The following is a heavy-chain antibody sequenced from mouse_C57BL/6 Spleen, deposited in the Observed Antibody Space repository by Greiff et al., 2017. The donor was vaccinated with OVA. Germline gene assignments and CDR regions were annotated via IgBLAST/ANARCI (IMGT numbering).Heavy chain of an antibody. J-gene: IGHJ3*01. CDR3: TRAYYYGSRGFAY. CDR2: IDPETGGT. V-gene: IGHV1-15*01. Sequence: LVESGAELVRPGASVTLSCKASGYTFTDYEMHWVKQTPVHGLEWIGAIDPETGGTAYNQKFKGKAILTADKSSSTAYMELRSLTSEDSAVYYGTRAYYYGSRGFAYWGQGTLVTVSA. CDR1: GYTFTDYE. D-gene: IGHD1-1*01.